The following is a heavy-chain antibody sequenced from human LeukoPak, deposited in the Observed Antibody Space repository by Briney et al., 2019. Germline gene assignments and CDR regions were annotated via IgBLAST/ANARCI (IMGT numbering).Heavy chain of an antibody. Sequence: SETLSLTCTVSGYSISSGYYWGWIRQPPGKGLEWIGSIYHSGSTYYNPSLKSRVTISVDTSKNQFSLKLSSVTAADTAVYYCARARYDSSGYYPRYYYYMDVWGKGTTVTVSS. J-gene: IGHJ6*03. CDR1: GYSISSGYY. CDR2: IYHSGST. D-gene: IGHD3-22*01. CDR3: ARARYDSSGYYPRYYYYMDV. V-gene: IGHV4-38-2*02.